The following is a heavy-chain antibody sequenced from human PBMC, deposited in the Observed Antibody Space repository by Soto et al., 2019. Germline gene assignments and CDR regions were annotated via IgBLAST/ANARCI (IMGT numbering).Heavy chain of an antibody. CDR2: IYWDDDK. J-gene: IGHJ4*02. CDR1: GFSLSTRGVT. D-gene: IGHD3-10*01. CDR3: AQSWGDYYGLGNYGPPEY. V-gene: IGHV2-5*02. Sequence: QITLKESGPTLVKPTQTLTLTCTFSGFSLSTRGVTVAWIRQPPGKALEWLALIYWDDDKRYSPSQKSRLTIAKDTAKNRVVLTMTDMGPVDTATYYCAQSWGDYYGLGNYGPPEYWGQGTLVTVSS.